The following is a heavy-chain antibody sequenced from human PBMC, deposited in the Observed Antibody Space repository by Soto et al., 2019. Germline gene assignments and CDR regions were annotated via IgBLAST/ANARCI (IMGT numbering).Heavy chain of an antibody. D-gene: IGHD3-22*01. Sequence: QVQLVQSGAEVKKPGASVKVSCKASGYTFTNYGISWVRQAPGQGLEWMGWISVYTANTNYAQRLQGRVTMTTDTSTSTAYMELRSLRSDDTAVYYCARVWYDSSGYWSWFDPWGQGTLVTVSS. CDR3: ARVWYDSSGYWSWFDP. CDR2: ISVYTANT. CDR1: GYTFTNYG. J-gene: IGHJ5*02. V-gene: IGHV1-18*01.